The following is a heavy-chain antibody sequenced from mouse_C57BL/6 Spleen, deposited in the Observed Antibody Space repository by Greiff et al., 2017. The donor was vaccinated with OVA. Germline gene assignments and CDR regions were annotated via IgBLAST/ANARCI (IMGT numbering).Heavy chain of an antibody. D-gene: IGHD1-1*01. Sequence: VQLKESGPELVKPGASVKIPCKASGYTFTDYNMDWVKQSHGKSLEWIGDINPNNGGTIYNQKFKGKATLTVDKSSSTAYMELRSLTSEDTAVYYCARSDSPYYYGSSTWFAYWGQGTLVTVSA. CDR2: INPNNGGT. CDR1: GYTFTDYN. V-gene: IGHV1-18*01. CDR3: ARSDSPYYYGSSTWFAY. J-gene: IGHJ3*01.